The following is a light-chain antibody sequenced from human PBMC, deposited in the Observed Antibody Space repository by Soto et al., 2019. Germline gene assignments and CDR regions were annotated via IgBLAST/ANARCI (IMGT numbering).Light chain of an antibody. J-gene: IGKJ5*01. CDR1: QDTRIY. CDR3: QRLMSYPIT. CDR2: DAS. V-gene: IGKV1-9*01. Sequence: IQLTQSPSPLSASVGDRVTVTCRASQDTRIYLAWYQQKQGKAPKLLIYDASTLQSGVSSRFSGSGSGTELTFTISSLQPEDSETYSCQRLMSYPITVGQGTRLEIK.